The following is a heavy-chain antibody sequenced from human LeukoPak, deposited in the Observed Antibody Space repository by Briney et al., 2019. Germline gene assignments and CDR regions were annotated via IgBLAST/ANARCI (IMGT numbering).Heavy chain of an antibody. D-gene: IGHD6-19*01. CDR1: GFTFSNYW. V-gene: IGHV3-7*01. J-gene: IGHJ6*02. CDR2: IKQDGSEK. Sequence: PGGSLRLSCAASGFTFSNYWMSWVRQAPGKGLEWVANIKQDGSEKCYVYSVKGRFTISRDNAKNSLYLQMNGLRAEDTAVYYCARSSTWLSYGMDVWGQGITVTVSS. CDR3: ARSSTWLSYGMDV.